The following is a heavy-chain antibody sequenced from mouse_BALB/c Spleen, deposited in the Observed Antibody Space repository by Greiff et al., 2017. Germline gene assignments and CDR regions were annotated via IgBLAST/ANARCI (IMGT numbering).Heavy chain of an antibody. CDR3: ARGRGNYVGYYAMDY. Sequence: DVQLQESGAELVKPGASVKLSCTASGFNIKDTYMHWVKQRPEQGLEWIGRIDPANGNTKYDPKFQGKATITADTSSNTAYLQLSSLTSEDTAVYYCARGRGNYVGYYAMDYWGQGTSVTVSS. CDR2: IDPANGNT. CDR1: GFNIKDTY. V-gene: IGHV14-3*02. D-gene: IGHD2-1*01. J-gene: IGHJ4*01.